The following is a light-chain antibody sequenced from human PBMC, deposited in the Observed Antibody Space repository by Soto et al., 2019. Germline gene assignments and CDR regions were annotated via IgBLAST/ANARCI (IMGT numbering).Light chain of an antibody. V-gene: IGKV3-11*01. CDR2: DAS. J-gene: IGKJ2*01. Sequence: EIVLTQSPATLSLSPGERATLSCRASQSVSSYLAWYQQKPGQAPRLLIYDASNRATGIPARFSGSGSGTYVSRTRSSLEPEDFGVYYCHQRSNWPPAFGQGPKLEIK. CDR1: QSVSSY. CDR3: HQRSNWPPA.